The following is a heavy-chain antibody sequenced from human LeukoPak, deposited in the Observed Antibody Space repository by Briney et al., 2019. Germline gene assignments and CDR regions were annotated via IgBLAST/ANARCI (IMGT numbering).Heavy chain of an antibody. CDR3: ARGILRDYYDSSGFYHRGGVGY. D-gene: IGHD3-22*01. CDR2: IHTSGTM. J-gene: IGHJ4*02. CDR1: GGSISNYY. V-gene: IGHV4-4*07. Sequence: SETLSLTCTGSGGSISNYYWSWLRQPAGRGLEWIGHIHTSGTMNYNASLKSRVRISVETSKNQFSLRLCSVTAADTAVYFCARGILRDYYDSSGFYHRGGVGYWGQGTLVTVSS.